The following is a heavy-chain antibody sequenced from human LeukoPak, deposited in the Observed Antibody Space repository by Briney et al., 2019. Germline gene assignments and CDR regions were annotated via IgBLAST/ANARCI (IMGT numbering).Heavy chain of an antibody. J-gene: IGHJ4*02. V-gene: IGHV3-74*01. Sequence: GGSLRLSCAASGFTFSNAWMNWVRQAPAKGLVWVSHINTDGSSTNYADSVKGRFTISRDNARNTLYLQMNSVRVEDTGVYYCARDLTHCSGGRCHTSPNDCWGQGTQVTVSS. CDR2: INTDGSST. D-gene: IGHD2-15*01. CDR3: ARDLTHCSGGRCHTSPNDC. CDR1: GFTFSNAW.